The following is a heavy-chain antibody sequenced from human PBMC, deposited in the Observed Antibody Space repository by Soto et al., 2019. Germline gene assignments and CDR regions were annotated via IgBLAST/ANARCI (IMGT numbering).Heavy chain of an antibody. CDR2: IGTAGDT. J-gene: IGHJ4*02. CDR1: GFTFSSYD. Sequence: PGGSLRLSCAASGFTFSSYDMHWVRQATGKGLEWVSAIGTAGDTYYPGSVKGRLTISRENAKNSLYLQMNSLRAGDTAVYYCARVGQQLEFDYWGQGTLVTVSS. V-gene: IGHV3-13*01. D-gene: IGHD6-13*01. CDR3: ARVGQQLEFDY.